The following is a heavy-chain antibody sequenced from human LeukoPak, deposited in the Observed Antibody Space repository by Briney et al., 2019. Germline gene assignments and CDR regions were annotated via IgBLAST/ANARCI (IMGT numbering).Heavy chain of an antibody. J-gene: IGHJ6*02. CDR3: ARDPHRYNWNYYYGMDV. Sequence: ASVKVSCKASGYTFTSYGTSWVRQAPGQGLEWMGWISAYNGNTNYAQKLQGRVTMTTDTSTSTAYMELRSLRSDDTAVYYCARDPHRYNWNYYYGMDVWGQGTTVTVSS. V-gene: IGHV1-18*01. D-gene: IGHD1-20*01. CDR2: ISAYNGNT. CDR1: GYTFTSYG.